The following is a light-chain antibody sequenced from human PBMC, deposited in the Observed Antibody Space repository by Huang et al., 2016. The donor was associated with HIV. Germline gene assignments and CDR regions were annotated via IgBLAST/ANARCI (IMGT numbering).Light chain of an antibody. CDR2: GAS. J-gene: IGKJ1*01. CDR3: QQYNNWPRGT. Sequence: EIVMTQSPGTLSVSPGERATLSCRASQSFSKNLAWYQQKPGQAPRLLIYGASTRATGIPARCSGSGSGTEFTLTISSLQSEDFAVYYCQQYNNWPRGTFGQGTKVEMK. V-gene: IGKV3-15*01. CDR1: QSFSKN.